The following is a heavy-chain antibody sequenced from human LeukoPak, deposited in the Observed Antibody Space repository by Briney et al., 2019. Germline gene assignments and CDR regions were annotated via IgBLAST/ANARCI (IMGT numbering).Heavy chain of an antibody. CDR3: AELGITMIGGV. J-gene: IGHJ6*04. V-gene: IGHV3-74*01. Sequence: GGSLRLSCATSGFTFTTFWMHWVRQAPGKGLVWVSRINHDGSSTIYYADSVKGRFTISRDNAKNSLYLQMNSLRAEDTAVYYCAELGITMIGGVWGKGTTVTISS. D-gene: IGHD3-10*02. CDR1: GFTFTTFW. CDR2: INHDGSSTI.